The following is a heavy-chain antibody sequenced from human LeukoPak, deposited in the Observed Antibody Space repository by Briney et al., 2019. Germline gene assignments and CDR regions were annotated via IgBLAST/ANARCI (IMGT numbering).Heavy chain of an antibody. CDR3: AKRDRIAVAGYYYYHMDV. Sequence: GGSLRLSCAASGFTFSSYAMSWVRQAPGKGLEWVSAISGSGGSTYYEDSVKGRFTLSRDNSKNTLYLQMNSLRAEDTAVYYCAKRDRIAVAGYYYYHMDVWGKGTTVTVSS. J-gene: IGHJ6*03. D-gene: IGHD6-19*01. V-gene: IGHV3-23*01. CDR2: ISGSGGST. CDR1: GFTFSSYA.